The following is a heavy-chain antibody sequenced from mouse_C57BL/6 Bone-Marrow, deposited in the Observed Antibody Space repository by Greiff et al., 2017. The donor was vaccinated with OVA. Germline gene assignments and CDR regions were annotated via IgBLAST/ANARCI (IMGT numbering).Heavy chain of an antibody. Sequence: EVQLQQSGPELVKPGASVKISCKASGYTFTDYYMNWVKQSHGKSLEWIGDINPNNGGTSYNQKFKGKATLTVDKSSSTAYMELRSLTSEDSAVYYCASGPTEGYFDVWGTGTTVTVSS. J-gene: IGHJ1*03. D-gene: IGHD3-1*01. CDR1: GYTFTDYY. V-gene: IGHV1-26*01. CDR3: ASGPTEGYFDV. CDR2: INPNNGGT.